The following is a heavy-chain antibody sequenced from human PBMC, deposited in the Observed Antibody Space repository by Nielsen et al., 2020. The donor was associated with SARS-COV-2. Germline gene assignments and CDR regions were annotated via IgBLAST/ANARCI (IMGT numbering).Heavy chain of an antibody. CDR2: IYPGDSDT. Sequence: GESLKISCQGSGYSFISYWIAWVRQMPGEGLELMGIIYPGDSDTRYSPSFQGHVTISADKSISTAYLQWSSLKASDTAMYYCARHTYYYGSGLNWFDPWGQGTLVTVSS. V-gene: IGHV5-51*01. CDR3: ARHTYYYGSGLNWFDP. CDR1: GYSFISYW. D-gene: IGHD3-10*01. J-gene: IGHJ5*02.